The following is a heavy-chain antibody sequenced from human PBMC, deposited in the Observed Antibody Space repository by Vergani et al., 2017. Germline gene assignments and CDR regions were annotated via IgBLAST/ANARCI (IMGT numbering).Heavy chain of an antibody. CDR2: INAGNGNT. J-gene: IGHJ6*04. V-gene: IGHV1-3*01. Sequence: QVQLVQSGAEVKKPGASVKVSCKASGYTFTSYAMHWVRQAPGQRLEWMGWINAGNGNTKYSQKFQGRVTITRGTSASTAYMELSSLRSEDTAVDYCEGDVDVSSGRYYYGMDVWGKGTTVTVSS. CDR1: GYTFTSYA. D-gene: IGHD3/OR15-3a*01. CDR3: EGDVDVSSGRYYYGMDV.